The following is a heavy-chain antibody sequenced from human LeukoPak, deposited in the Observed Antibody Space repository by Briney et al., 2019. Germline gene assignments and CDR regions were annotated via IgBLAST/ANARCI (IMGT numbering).Heavy chain of an antibody. Sequence: ASVKVSCKASGYTFTGYYMHWVRQAPGQGLEWMGWINPNSGGTNYAQKFQGRVTMTRDTSISTAYMELSRLRSDDTAVYYCARDLAVAGTSGAFDIWGQGTMVTASS. CDR1: GYTFTGYY. D-gene: IGHD6-19*01. J-gene: IGHJ3*02. V-gene: IGHV1-2*02. CDR3: ARDLAVAGTSGAFDI. CDR2: INPNSGGT.